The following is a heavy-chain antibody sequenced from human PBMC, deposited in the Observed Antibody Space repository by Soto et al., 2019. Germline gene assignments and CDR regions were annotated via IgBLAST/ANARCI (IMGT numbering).Heavy chain of an antibody. Sequence: QVQLVESGGGVVQPGRSLTLSCAASGFTFSSSVMHWVRQTPDKGLEWVAFISRDGSKAYYADSVKGRFTISRDNSKNTLYLEMKNLRVEDTAVYDCARDDEGGSECARGYWGQGTLVTVSS. D-gene: IGHD1-26*01. V-gene: IGHV3-30-3*01. CDR1: GFTFSSSV. J-gene: IGHJ4*02. CDR2: ISRDGSKA. CDR3: ARDDEGGSECARGY.